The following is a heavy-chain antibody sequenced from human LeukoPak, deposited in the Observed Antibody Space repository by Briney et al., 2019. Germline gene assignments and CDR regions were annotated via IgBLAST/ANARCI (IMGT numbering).Heavy chain of an antibody. J-gene: IGHJ4*02. CDR3: ARSYYFDSSFYFGY. Sequence: SETLSLTCTVSGGSIRSYYWSWIRQPPGKGLEWIGYIHSTGSTNYNPSLKSRVTISADTSKNQFSLSLSSVSAADTAVYYCARSYYFDSSFYFGYWGQGNLVIASS. D-gene: IGHD3-22*01. V-gene: IGHV4-59*01. CDR2: IHSTGST. CDR1: GGSIRSYY.